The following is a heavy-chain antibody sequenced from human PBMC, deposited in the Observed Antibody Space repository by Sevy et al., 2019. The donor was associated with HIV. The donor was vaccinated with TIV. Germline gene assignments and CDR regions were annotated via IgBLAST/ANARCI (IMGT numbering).Heavy chain of an antibody. Sequence: GGSLRLSCEVSGFTLSTHVMHWVRQAPGKGLDWVAAISYDESTKYYADSVKGRFTISRDNSKNSLFLQMKSLTPEDTGVYYCARDPRLYGDNVEGFDSWGQGTLVTVSS. CDR3: ARDPRLYGDNVEGFDS. J-gene: IGHJ4*02. V-gene: IGHV3-30*03. D-gene: IGHD4-17*01. CDR1: GFTLSTHV. CDR2: ISYDESTK.